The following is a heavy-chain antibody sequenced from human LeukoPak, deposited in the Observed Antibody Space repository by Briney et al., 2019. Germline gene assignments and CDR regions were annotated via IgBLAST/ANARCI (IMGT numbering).Heavy chain of an antibody. CDR2: ISWNSGSI. Sequence: PGGSLRLSCAASGFTFDDYAMHWVRQAPGKGLEWVSGISWNSGSIGYADSVKGRFTISRDNAKNSLYLQMNSLRTEDTALYYCAKDFSEGSYITYYFDYWGQGTLVTVSS. J-gene: IGHJ4*02. D-gene: IGHD1-26*01. CDR3: AKDFSEGSYITYYFDY. CDR1: GFTFDDYA. V-gene: IGHV3-9*01.